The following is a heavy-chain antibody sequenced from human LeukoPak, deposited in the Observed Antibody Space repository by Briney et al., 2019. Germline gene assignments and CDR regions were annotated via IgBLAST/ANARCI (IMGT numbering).Heavy chain of an antibody. CDR1: GFTFDDYA. J-gene: IGHJ2*01. CDR3: AKVFDSGSVLGYFDL. Sequence: GRSLRLSCAASGFTFDDYAMHWVRQAPGKGLEWVSGISWNSGSIGYADSVKGRFTISRDNAKNSLYLQMNSLRAEDTALYYCAKVFDSGSVLGYFDLWGRGTLVTVSS. D-gene: IGHD6-19*01. CDR2: ISWNSGSI. V-gene: IGHV3-9*01.